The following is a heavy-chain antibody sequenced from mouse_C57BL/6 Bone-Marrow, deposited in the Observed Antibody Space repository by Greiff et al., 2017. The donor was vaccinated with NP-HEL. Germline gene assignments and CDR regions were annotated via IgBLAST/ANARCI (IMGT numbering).Heavy chain of an antibody. J-gene: IGHJ3*01. D-gene: IGHD2-3*01. CDR2: IYPRSGNT. CDR3: ARGGGWLLLWFAY. Sequence: QVQLQQSGAELARPGASVKLSCKASGYTFTSYGISWVKQRTGQGLEWIGEIYPRSGNTNYNEKFKGKAKLTADKSSSTAYMELRSLTSEDSAVYVCARGGGWLLLWFAYWGRGTLVTVSA. V-gene: IGHV1-81*01. CDR1: GYTFTSYG.